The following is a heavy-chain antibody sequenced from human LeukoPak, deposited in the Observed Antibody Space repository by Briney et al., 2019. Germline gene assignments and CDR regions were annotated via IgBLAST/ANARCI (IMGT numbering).Heavy chain of an antibody. V-gene: IGHV4-34*09. CDR1: GGSFSGYY. Sequence: PSETLSLTCAVYGGSFSGYYWSWIRQPPGKGLEWIGYIHHSGSAYYNPSLRSRVTISIDTSKNQFSLKLTSVTAADTAVYYCARISSGYYQLDYWGQGTLVTVSS. D-gene: IGHD3-22*01. J-gene: IGHJ4*02. CDR2: IHHSGSA. CDR3: ARISSGYYQLDY.